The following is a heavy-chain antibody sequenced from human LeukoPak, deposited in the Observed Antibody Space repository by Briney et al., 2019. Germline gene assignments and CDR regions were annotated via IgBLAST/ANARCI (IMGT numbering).Heavy chain of an antibody. CDR2: IYYSGST. V-gene: IGHV4-31*03. J-gene: IGHJ4*02. D-gene: IGHD2-8*02. Sequence: PSETLSLTCTVSGGSISSGGYCWSWIRQHPGRGLEWIGYIYYSGSTYYNPSLKSRVTISVDTSKNQFSLKLSSVTAADTAVYYCARGVLYALFDYWAREPWSPSPQ. CDR3: ARGVLYALFDY. CDR1: GGSISSGGYC.